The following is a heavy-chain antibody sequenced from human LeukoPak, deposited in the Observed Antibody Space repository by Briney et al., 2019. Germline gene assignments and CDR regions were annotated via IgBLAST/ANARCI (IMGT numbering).Heavy chain of an antibody. Sequence: PGGPLRLSCAASGFIISDYWMNWLRLVPGKGLEGLANINEDGTIQDYVASVRGRFIICRNNAKHFPYLQMTSLRAHDTVVYYCASGESSMALSNWGHGTMVTVSS. J-gene: IGHJ4*01. CDR2: INEDGTIQ. CDR1: GFIISDYW. CDR3: ASGESSMALSN. D-gene: IGHD2/OR15-2a*01. V-gene: IGHV3-7*01.